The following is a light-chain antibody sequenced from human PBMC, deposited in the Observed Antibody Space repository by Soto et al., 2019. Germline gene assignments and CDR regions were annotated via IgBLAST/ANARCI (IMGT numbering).Light chain of an antibody. CDR3: QQYNNWPWT. J-gene: IGKJ1*01. Sequence: VMTQSPTTLSVSPGEGATLSCRASQSVSINLAWYQQKPGQAPSLLIYDASTRATGIPARFSGSGSGTELTLTISSLQSEDFAVYYCQQYNNWPWTFGQGTKVDI. V-gene: IGKV3-15*01. CDR1: QSVSIN. CDR2: DAS.